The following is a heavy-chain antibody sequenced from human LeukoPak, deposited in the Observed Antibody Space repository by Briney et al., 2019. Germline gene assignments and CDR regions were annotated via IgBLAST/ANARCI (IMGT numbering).Heavy chain of an antibody. CDR2: IYYSGST. V-gene: IGHV4-31*03. CDR1: GGSISSGGYY. CDR3: AGGHYYDSSGYYLPDDY. J-gene: IGHJ4*02. D-gene: IGHD3-22*01. Sequence: SETLFLTCTVSGGSISSGGYYWSWIRQHPGKGLEWIGYIYYSGSTYYNPSLKSRVTISVDTSKNQFSLKLSSVTAADTAVYYCAGGHYYDSSGYYLPDDYWGQGTLVTVSS.